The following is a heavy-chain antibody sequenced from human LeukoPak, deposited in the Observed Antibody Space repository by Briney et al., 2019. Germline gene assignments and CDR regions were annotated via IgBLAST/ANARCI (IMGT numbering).Heavy chain of an antibody. CDR3: ARSYGWLPGGM. CDR1: GFTFSDYY. D-gene: IGHD5-12*01. V-gene: IGHV3-11*03. J-gene: IGHJ4*02. Sequence: GSLRLSCAASGFTFSDYYMSWIRQAPGKGLEWVSYISSTSSYTNYADSVKGRFTISRDNAKNSLHLQMNSLRAEDTAVYYCARSYGWLPGGMWGQGTLVTVSS. CDR2: ISSTSSYT.